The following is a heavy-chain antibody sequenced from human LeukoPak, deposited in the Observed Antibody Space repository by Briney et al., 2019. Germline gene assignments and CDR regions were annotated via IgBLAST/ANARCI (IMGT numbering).Heavy chain of an antibody. V-gene: IGHV3-7*01. D-gene: IGHD4-17*01. Sequence: GGSLRLSCAASGFTFSSYWMSWVRQAPGKGLEWVANIKQDGSEKYYVDSVKGRFTISRDNAKNSLYLQMNSLRAEDTAVYYCASPLGEDYGYFDYWGQGTLVTVSS. CDR1: GFTFSSYW. CDR3: ASPLGEDYGYFDY. J-gene: IGHJ4*02. CDR2: IKQDGSEK.